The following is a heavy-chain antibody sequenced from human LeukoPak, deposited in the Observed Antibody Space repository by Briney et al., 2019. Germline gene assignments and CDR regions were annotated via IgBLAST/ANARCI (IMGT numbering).Heavy chain of an antibody. J-gene: IGHJ4*02. CDR1: GFAFTSSS. CDR3: AKHLGHGLEEFES. V-gene: IGHV3-23*01. D-gene: IGHD7-27*01. CDR2: VGGDARTK. Sequence: GGSLRLSCVASGFAFTSSSLSWVRQAPGKGLEWVSVVGGDARTKFYADSVRGRFTVSRDNSLNTVYLQMNSLRAEDTAVYFCAKHLGHGLEEFESWGQGTLVTVSS.